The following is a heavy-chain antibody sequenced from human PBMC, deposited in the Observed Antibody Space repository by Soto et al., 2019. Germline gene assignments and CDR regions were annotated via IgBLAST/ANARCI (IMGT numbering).Heavy chain of an antibody. CDR1: GGTFSSYA. Sequence: QVQLVQSGAEVKKPGSSVKVSCKASGGTFSSYAISWLREAPGQGLEWMGGIIPIFGTANYAQKFQGRVTITADESTSTAYRELSSLRSEDTAVYYCARDPTIAAAGIGDYYYGMDVWGQGPTVTVSS. J-gene: IGHJ6*02. CDR2: IIPIFGTA. D-gene: IGHD6-13*01. CDR3: ARDPTIAAAGIGDYYYGMDV. V-gene: IGHV1-69*01.